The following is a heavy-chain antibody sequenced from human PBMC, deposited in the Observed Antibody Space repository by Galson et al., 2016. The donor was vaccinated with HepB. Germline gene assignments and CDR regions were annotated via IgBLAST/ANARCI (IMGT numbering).Heavy chain of an antibody. CDR3: AGGAGGVGSSVMQLTASSRGRWFEF. D-gene: IGHD3-16*01. V-gene: IGHV4-34*01. Sequence: SETLSLTCAVYGGAFSGYYWTWIRQSPGKGLEWIGEINHSGRTSYNPSLKSRVTISVDTSKNQFSLNLSSVTAADTAVYFCAGGAGGVGSSVMQLTASSRGRWFEFWGQAILVTVSS. CDR1: GGAFSGYY. J-gene: IGHJ5*01. CDR2: INHSGRT.